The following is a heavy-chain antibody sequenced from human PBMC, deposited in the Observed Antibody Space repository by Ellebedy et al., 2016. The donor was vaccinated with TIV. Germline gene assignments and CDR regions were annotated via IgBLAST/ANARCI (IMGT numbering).Heavy chain of an antibody. V-gene: IGHV4-59*08. Sequence: MPSETLSLTCTVSGDSMRSYYWSWIRQPPGKGLEWIGYISHTGSSNYNPSLKSRVNISVDRSKKQFSLQMSSVTATDTAVYYCARCSGYYMYYFDLWGQGTLVTVSS. D-gene: IGHD3-22*01. J-gene: IGHJ4*02. CDR3: ARCSGYYMYYFDL. CDR2: ISHTGSS. CDR1: GDSMRSYY.